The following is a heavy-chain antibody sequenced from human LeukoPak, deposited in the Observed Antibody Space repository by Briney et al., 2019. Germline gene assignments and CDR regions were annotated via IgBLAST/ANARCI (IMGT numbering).Heavy chain of an antibody. J-gene: IGHJ4*02. V-gene: IGHV1-18*01. CDR2: ISAYNGNT. CDR3: VRIVPAASLDY. Sequence: ASVKVSCKASGYTFTSYGISWVRQAPGQGLEWMGWISAYNGNTNYAQKFQGRVTMTRDTSISTAYMELSRLRSDDTAVYYCVRIVPAASLDYWGQGTLVTVSS. D-gene: IGHD2-2*01. CDR1: GYTFTSYG.